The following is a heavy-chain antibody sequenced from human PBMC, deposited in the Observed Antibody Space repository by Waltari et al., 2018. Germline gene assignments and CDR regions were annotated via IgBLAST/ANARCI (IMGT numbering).Heavy chain of an antibody. CDR3: ARDRGRGLYLDS. CDR1: GDSMSSPYW. Sequence: QLQLQESGPGLVKPSGTLSLTCGVSGDSMSSPYWWRWVRQPPGKGLEWIGQVYGGGRTNYNPSVASRVTVALDTYNKQFSLTVTSATAADTAVYHCARDRGRGLYLDSWGPGLLVTVSP. J-gene: IGHJ4*02. CDR2: VYGGGRT. D-gene: IGHD5-12*01. V-gene: IGHV4-4*02.